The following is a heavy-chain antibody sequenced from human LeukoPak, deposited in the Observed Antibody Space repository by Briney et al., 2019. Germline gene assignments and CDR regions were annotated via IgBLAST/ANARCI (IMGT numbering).Heavy chain of an antibody. CDR1: GFTFSSYA. CDR3: AKDPNGDYIGAFDF. V-gene: IGHV3-30-3*01. CDR2: ISYDGSNK. D-gene: IGHD2-21*02. Sequence: GRSLRLSCAASGFTFSSYAMHWVRQAPGKGLEWVAVISYDGSNKYYADSVKGRFTISRDNSKSTLYLQMNSLRAEDTAIYYCAKDPNGDYIGAFDFWGQGTMVTVSS. J-gene: IGHJ3*01.